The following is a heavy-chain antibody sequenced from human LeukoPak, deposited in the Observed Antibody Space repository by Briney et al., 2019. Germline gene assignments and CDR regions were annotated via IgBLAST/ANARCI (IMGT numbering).Heavy chain of an antibody. CDR1: GFTFSSYG. J-gene: IGHJ4*02. Sequence: GGSLRLSCAASGFTFSSYGMSWVRQAPGKGLEWVSAISGSGGSTYYADSVKGRFTISRDNSKNTLYLQMNSLRAEDTAVYYCAKDLNLAGSGYYYDYWGQGTLVTVSS. D-gene: IGHD3-22*01. CDR3: AKDLNLAGSGYYYDY. CDR2: ISGSGGST. V-gene: IGHV3-23*01.